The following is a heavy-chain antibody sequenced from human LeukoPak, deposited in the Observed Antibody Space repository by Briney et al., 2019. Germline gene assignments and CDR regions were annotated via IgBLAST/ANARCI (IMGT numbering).Heavy chain of an antibody. D-gene: IGHD3-10*01. J-gene: IGHJ6*03. V-gene: IGHV4-61*02. CDR3: LGVRGRGYYYYMDV. Sequence: TSETLSLTCTVSGGSISSGSYYWSWIRQPAGKGLEWIGRIYTSGSTNYKPSLKTRVTISVDTSKNQFSLKLSSVTAADTAVYYCLGVRGRGYYYYMDVWGKGTTVTVSS. CDR1: GGSISSGSYY. CDR2: IYTSGST.